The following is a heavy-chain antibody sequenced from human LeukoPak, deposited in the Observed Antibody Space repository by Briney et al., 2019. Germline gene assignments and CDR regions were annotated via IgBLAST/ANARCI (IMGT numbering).Heavy chain of an antibody. D-gene: IGHD6-13*01. CDR3: AREAGIAAAGPFDH. J-gene: IGHJ4*02. CDR2: INHSGST. CDR1: GGSFSGYY. V-gene: IGHV4-34*01. Sequence: SETLSLTCAVYGGSFSGYYWSWIRQPPGKGLEWVGEINHSGSTNYNPSLKSRVTISVDTSKNQFSLKQSSVTAADTAVYYCAREAGIAAAGPFDHWGQGTLVTVSS.